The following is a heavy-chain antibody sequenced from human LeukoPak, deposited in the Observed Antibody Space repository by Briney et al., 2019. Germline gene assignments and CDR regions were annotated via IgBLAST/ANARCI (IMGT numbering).Heavy chain of an antibody. V-gene: IGHV1-69*01. Sequence: ASVKVSLKSAGGTFGRYVISWVRQAPGQGLEGMGGFIPPFGTAHYAQKFHGRVTITADEDTRTVYMEMSNLRSRDAVMYFCAKEGDLVMVTGDWNVWGRGTLLSVSA. D-gene: IGHD5-18*01. CDR3: AKEGDLVMVTGDWNV. J-gene: IGHJ2*01. CDR2: FIPPFGTA. CDR1: GGTFGRYV.